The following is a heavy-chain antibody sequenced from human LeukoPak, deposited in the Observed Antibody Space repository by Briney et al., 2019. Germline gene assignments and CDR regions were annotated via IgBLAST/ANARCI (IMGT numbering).Heavy chain of an antibody. J-gene: IGHJ4*02. CDR1: GFTFRSYS. CDR3: ARGDAWFGEFLSFDY. D-gene: IGHD3-10*01. Sequence: HTGGSLRLSCAASGFTFRSYSMNWGRQAPGKGLEWISHISSTGSTIYYADSVKGRFTISRDNAKNSLYLQMNSLRGEDTAVYYCARGDAWFGEFLSFDYWGQGTLVTVSS. CDR2: ISSTGSTI. V-gene: IGHV3-48*04.